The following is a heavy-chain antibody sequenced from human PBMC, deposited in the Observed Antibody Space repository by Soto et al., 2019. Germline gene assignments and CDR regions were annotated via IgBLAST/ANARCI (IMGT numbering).Heavy chain of an antibody. CDR3: ARYRYGYSYFDY. Sequence: QVQLVQSGAEVKKPGSSVKVSCKASGGTFSSYAISWVRQAPGQGLEWMGGIIPIFGTANYAQKFQGRVTSTADESTGTAYMERSSLRSEDTAVYYCARYRYGYSYFDYWGQGTLVTVSS. V-gene: IGHV1-69*12. CDR2: IIPIFGTA. D-gene: IGHD5-18*01. CDR1: GGTFSSYA. J-gene: IGHJ4*02.